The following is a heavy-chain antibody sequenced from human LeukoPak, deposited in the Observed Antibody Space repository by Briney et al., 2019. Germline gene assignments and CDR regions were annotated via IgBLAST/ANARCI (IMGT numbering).Heavy chain of an antibody. D-gene: IGHD3-22*01. V-gene: IGHV3-23*01. CDR2: ISGSGGST. Sequence: GGSLRLSCAASGFTFSTYAMSWVCQAPGKGLEWVSAISGSGGSTYYADSVKGRFTISRDNSKNTLYLQMNSLRAEDTAVYYCAKYKDTSGYVDYWGQGTLVTVSS. CDR3: AKYKDTSGYVDY. J-gene: IGHJ4*02. CDR1: GFTFSTYA.